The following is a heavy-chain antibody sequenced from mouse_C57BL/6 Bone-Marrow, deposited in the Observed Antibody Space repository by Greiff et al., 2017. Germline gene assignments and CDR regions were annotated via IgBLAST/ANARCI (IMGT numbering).Heavy chain of an antibody. CDR2: INPGSGGT. Sequence: QVQLQQSGAELVRPGTSVKVSCKASGYAFTNYLIEWVKQRPGQGLEWIGVINPGSGGTNYNEKFKGKATLTADKTSSTAYMQLSSLTSEDSAVYFCARCRLQREVDYWGQGTSVTVSS. V-gene: IGHV1-54*01. CDR1: GYAFTNYL. CDR3: ARCRLQREVDY. D-gene: IGHD3-2*02. J-gene: IGHJ4*01.